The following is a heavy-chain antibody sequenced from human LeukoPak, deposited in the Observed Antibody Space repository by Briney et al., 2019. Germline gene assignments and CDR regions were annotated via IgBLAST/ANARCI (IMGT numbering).Heavy chain of an antibody. J-gene: IGHJ4*02. D-gene: IGHD6-19*01. CDR3: ARQGYSSGFYYFDY. Sequence: SETLSLTCAVYGGSFSGYYWSWIRQPPGKGLEWIGEINHSGSTNYNPSLKSRVTISVDTSKNQFSLKLSSVTAADTAVYYCARQGYSSGFYYFDYWGQGTLVTVSS. CDR1: GGSFSGYY. V-gene: IGHV4-34*01. CDR2: INHSGST.